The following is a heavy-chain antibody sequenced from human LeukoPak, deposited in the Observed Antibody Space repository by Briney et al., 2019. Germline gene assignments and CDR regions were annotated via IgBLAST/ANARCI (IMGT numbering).Heavy chain of an antibody. V-gene: IGHV4-61*02. CDR2: IYSSGST. CDR3: ARLPAGLSVWGSSWFDS. D-gene: IGHD3-16*01. CDR1: GGSISSGRYD. J-gene: IGHJ5*01. Sequence: PSQTLSLTCTVSGGSISSGRYDWGWIRQPAGKGLEWIRRIYSSGSTNYNPSLTTRLPISVDTPTPQFPLKLSSVTAAHTAVYYCARLPAGLSVWGSSWFDSWGQGTLVTVSS.